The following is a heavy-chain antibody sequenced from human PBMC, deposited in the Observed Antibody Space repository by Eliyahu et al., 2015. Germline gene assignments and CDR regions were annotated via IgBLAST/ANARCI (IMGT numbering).Heavy chain of an antibody. Sequence: EVLLVESGGGFVQPGGSLTLSCSVSVSFYXYDMSWVRQAPGKGLEWVSGISANGVDTHYADSVKGRFTISRDTSNNTLYLHMLSLRVEDTALYYCAFPYSNLRGGRLGFDYWGRGTVVTVSS. CDR1: VSFYXYD. J-gene: IGHJ4*02. V-gene: IGHV3-23*04. D-gene: IGHD3-16*01. CDR2: ISANGVDT. CDR3: AFPYSNLRGGRLGFDY.